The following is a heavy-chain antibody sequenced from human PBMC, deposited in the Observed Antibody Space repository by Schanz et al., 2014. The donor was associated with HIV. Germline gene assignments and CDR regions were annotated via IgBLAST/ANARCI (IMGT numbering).Heavy chain of an antibody. CDR1: GFTFSSFG. V-gene: IGHV3-23*04. J-gene: IGHJ5*02. D-gene: IGHD5-18*01. CDR3: VKAYSSGFSGAGS. Sequence: VQLVESGGGVVRPGRSLRLSCAASGFTFSSFGMHWVRQAPGKGLDWVSTISGSDGDTYYADSVKGRFTISRDNSRNALYLHMNSLRADDTAIYYCVKAYSSGFSGAGSWGQGALVTVSS. CDR2: ISGSDGDT.